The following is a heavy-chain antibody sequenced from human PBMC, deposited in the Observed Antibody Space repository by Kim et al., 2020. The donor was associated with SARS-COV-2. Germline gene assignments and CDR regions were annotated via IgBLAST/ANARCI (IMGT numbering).Heavy chain of an antibody. J-gene: IGHJ3*02. CDR3: ARDFDYCGGDCYDAFDI. Sequence: GGSLRLSCAASGFTFSSYSMNWVRQAPGKGLEWVSSISSSSSYIYYADSVKGRFTISRDNAKNSLYLQMNSLRAEDTAVYYCARDFDYCGGDCYDAFDIWGQGTMVTVSS. CDR1: GFTFSSYS. CDR2: ISSSSSYI. D-gene: IGHD2-21*02. V-gene: IGHV3-21*01.